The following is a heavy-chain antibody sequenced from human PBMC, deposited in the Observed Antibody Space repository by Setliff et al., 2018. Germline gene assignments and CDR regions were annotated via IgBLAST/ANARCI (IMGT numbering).Heavy chain of an antibody. Sequence: GGSLRLSCAASGFTFSSYWMHWVRQDPGKGLVWVSRVNDDGRSAMYADSVKGRFTISRDNSKNTLYLQMNSLRAEDTDVYYCARDPRVPYFDYWGQGTLVTVSS. CDR3: ARDPRVPYFDY. CDR2: VNDDGRSA. V-gene: IGHV3-74*03. J-gene: IGHJ4*02. CDR1: GFTFSSYW.